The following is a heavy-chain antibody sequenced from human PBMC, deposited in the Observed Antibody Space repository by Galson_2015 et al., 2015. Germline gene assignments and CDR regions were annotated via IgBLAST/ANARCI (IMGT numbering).Heavy chain of an antibody. Sequence: SVKVSCKASGNTFTSYAMHWVRQAPGQRLEWMGWINAGNGNTKYSQKFQGRVTITRDTSASTAYMELSSLRSEDTAVYYCARSPRITKSIMPDYWGQGTLVTVPS. J-gene: IGHJ4*02. V-gene: IGHV1-3*01. D-gene: IGHD3-10*01. CDR1: GNTFTSYA. CDR2: INAGNGNT. CDR3: ARSPRITKSIMPDY.